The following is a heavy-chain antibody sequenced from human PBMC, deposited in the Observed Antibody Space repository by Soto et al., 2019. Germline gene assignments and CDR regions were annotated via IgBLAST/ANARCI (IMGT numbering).Heavy chain of an antibody. J-gene: IGHJ4*02. CDR1: GFTFSAYY. Sequence: QVQLVESGGGLVKPEGSLRLSCAASGFTFSAYYMSWIRQAPGKGLEWVSYISDSGSLTHYGDSVKGRFTISRYNAKASLYLQMDSLRAEDTAIYYCARALVLGVGALSQWGQGTLVTVSS. V-gene: IGHV3-11*01. CDR3: ARALVLGVGALSQ. D-gene: IGHD1-26*01. CDR2: ISDSGSLT.